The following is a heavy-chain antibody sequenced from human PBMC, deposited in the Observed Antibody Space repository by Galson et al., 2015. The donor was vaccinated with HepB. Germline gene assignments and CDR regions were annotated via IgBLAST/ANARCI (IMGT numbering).Heavy chain of an antibody. J-gene: IGHJ3*02. Sequence: VKVSCKVSGYTFTDYYMHWVQQAPGKGLEWMGLVDPEDGETIYAEKFQGRVTITADTSTDTAYMELSSLRSEDTAVYYCACRGSITIFGVATDAFDIWGQGTMVTVSS. CDR3: ACRGSITIFGVATDAFDI. CDR1: GYTFTDYY. V-gene: IGHV1-69-2*01. D-gene: IGHD3-3*01. CDR2: VDPEDGET.